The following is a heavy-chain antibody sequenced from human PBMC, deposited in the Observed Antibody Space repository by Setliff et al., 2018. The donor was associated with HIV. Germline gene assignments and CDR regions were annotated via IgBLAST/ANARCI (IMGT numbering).Heavy chain of an antibody. D-gene: IGHD6-19*01. CDR2: IYHSGST. Sequence: PSETLSLTCAVSGYSISSGYYWGWIRQPPGKGLEWIGSIYHSGSTYNNPSLKSRVTISVDKSKNQFSLKLSSVTAADTAVYYCARARDIAVAGYFDYWGQGTLVTVSS. J-gene: IGHJ4*02. V-gene: IGHV4-38-2*01. CDR1: GYSISSGYY. CDR3: ARARDIAVAGYFDY.